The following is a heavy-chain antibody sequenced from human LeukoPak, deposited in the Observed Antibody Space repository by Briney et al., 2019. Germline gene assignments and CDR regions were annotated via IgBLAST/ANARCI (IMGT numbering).Heavy chain of an antibody. CDR2: ISWNSGTI. Sequence: PGGSLRLSCAASGFTFDDYAMHWVRQAPGKGLEWVSGISWNSGTIGYADSVKGRFTISRDNGKKSLFLQMNSLRAEDTVLYYCSKDTRDILTGYYNTAFDYWGQGTLVTVSS. J-gene: IGHJ4*02. V-gene: IGHV3-9*01. CDR1: GFTFDDYA. CDR3: SKDTRDILTGYYNTAFDY. D-gene: IGHD3-9*01.